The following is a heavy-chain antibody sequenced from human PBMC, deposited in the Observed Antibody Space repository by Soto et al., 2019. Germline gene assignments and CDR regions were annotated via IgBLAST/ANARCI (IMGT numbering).Heavy chain of an antibody. CDR2: LNHSGST. V-gene: IGHV4-34*01. CDR1: GGSFSGYY. J-gene: IGHJ4*02. D-gene: IGHD1-7*01. CDR3: ARARGWNYGHLDY. Sequence: QVQLQQWGAGLLKPSETLSLTCAVYGGSFSGYYWSWIRQPPGKGLEWIGELNHSGSTNYNPSLNSRVTLSVDTSKNQFSLKLSSVTAADTAVYYCARARGWNYGHLDYWCQGTLVTVSS.